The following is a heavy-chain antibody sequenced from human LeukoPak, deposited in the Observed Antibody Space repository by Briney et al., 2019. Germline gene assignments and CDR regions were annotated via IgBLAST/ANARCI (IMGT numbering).Heavy chain of an antibody. CDR2: INPNSGGT. CDR3: ASGIAGLDFDY. Sequence: AASVKVSCKASGYTFTGYYMHWVRQAPGQGLEWMGWINPNSGGTNYVQKFQGRVTMTRGTSISTAYMELSRLRSDGTAVYYCASGIAGLDFDYWGQGTLVTVSS. V-gene: IGHV1-2*02. J-gene: IGHJ4*02. CDR1: GYTFTGYY. D-gene: IGHD1-14*01.